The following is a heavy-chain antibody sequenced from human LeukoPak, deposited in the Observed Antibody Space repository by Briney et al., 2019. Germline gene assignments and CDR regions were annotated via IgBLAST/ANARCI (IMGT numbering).Heavy chain of an antibody. V-gene: IGHV3-23*01. D-gene: IGHD1-26*01. J-gene: IGHJ5*02. CDR3: AKGSYSGSYLSWFDP. CDR2: VTGSGSST. Sequence: PGGSLRLSCAASGFTFSSYAMSWVRQAPGKGLEWVSAVTGSGSSTYYADSVKGRFTISRDNSKNTLYLQMNSLRAEDTAVYYCAKGSYSGSYLSWFDPWGQGTLVTVSS. CDR1: GFTFSSYA.